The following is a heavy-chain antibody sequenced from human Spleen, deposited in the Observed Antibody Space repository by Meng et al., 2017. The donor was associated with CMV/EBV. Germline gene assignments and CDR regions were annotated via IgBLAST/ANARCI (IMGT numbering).Heavy chain of an antibody. CDR3: ARWASSGYYYGMDV. D-gene: IGHD6-19*01. CDR1: GFTSSDYS. V-gene: IGHV3-21*01. J-gene: IGHJ6*02. CDR2: ISSSSSYI. Sequence: GESLKISCAASGFTSSDYSMNWVRQAPGKGLEWVSSISSSSSYIYYADSVEGRFTISRDDAKNSLYLQMNSLRAEDTAVYYCARWASSGYYYGMDVWGQGTTVTVSS.